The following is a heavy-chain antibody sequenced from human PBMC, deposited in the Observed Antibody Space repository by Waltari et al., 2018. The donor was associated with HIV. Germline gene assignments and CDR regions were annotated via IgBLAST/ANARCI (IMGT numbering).Heavy chain of an antibody. CDR1: GLPFSRLW. CDR2: IKEDGSEK. CDR3: VRGKKERMLQFLEWSPSANFDY. D-gene: IGHD3-3*01. V-gene: IGHV3-7*01. Sequence: EVQLVASGGGLVQSGGYLCLACVASGLPFSRLWLIWWRHAPGKGLEWVANIKEDGSEKYYVDSVKGRFTISRDNAKNSLYLQMNSLRAEDTAVYYCVRGKKERMLQFLEWSPSANFDYWGQGNLVTVSS. J-gene: IGHJ4*02.